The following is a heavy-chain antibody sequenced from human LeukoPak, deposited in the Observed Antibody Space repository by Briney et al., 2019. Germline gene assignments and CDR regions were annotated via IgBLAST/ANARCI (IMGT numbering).Heavy chain of an antibody. D-gene: IGHD3-10*02. Sequence: GGSLRLSYAASGFTFSSYEMNWVRQAPGKGLEWVSYISSSGSTIYYADSVKGRFTISRDNAKNSLYLQMNSLRAEDTAVYSCAELGITMIGGVWGKGTTVTISS. CDR3: AELGITMIGGV. J-gene: IGHJ6*04. CDR1: GFTFSSYE. V-gene: IGHV3-48*03. CDR2: ISSSGSTI.